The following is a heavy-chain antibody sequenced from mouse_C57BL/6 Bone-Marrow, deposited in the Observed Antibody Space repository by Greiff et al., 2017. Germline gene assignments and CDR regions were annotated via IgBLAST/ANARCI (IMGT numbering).Heavy chain of an antibody. J-gene: IGHJ2*01. CDR2: IHPNSGSN. Sequence: QVQLQQPGAELVKPGASVKLSCKASGYTFTSYWMHWVKQRPGQGLEWIGMIHPNSGSNNYNEKFKSKATLTVDKTFSTAYRQLSSLTSEDSAVYYCARGKILRFFDYLGQGTTLTVSS. V-gene: IGHV1-64*01. CDR1: GYTFTSYW. CDR3: ARGKILRFFDY.